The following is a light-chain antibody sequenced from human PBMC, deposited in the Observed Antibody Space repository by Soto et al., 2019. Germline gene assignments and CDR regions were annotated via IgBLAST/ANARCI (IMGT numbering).Light chain of an antibody. CDR2: DVA. J-gene: IGLJ1*01. CDR3: CSYAGGYTYL. V-gene: IGLV2-11*01. Sequence: QSALTQPRSVSGSPRQSATISCTGTTTDVGNYNYVSWYQQHPGRPPKLMIYDVARWPSGVPDRFSGSKSGNTATLTISGLQAEDEADYFCCSYAGGYTYLFGTGTKVTVL. CDR1: TTDVGNYNY.